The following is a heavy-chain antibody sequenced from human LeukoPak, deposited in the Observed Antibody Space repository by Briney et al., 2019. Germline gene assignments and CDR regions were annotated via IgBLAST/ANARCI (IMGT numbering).Heavy chain of an antibody. CDR1: GFTFDDYA. CDR3: AKVGVTTTYYYGMDV. CDR2: ISWNSGSI. V-gene: IGHV3-9*01. J-gene: IGHJ6*02. D-gene: IGHD4-17*01. Sequence: GRSLRLSCAASGFTFDDYAMHWVRQAPGKGLEGVSGISWNSGSIGYADSVKGRFTISRDNAKNSLYLQMNSLRAEDTALYYCAKVGVTTTYYYGMDVWGQGTTVTVSS.